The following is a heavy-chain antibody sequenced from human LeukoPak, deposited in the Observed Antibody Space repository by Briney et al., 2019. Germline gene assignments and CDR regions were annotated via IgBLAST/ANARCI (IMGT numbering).Heavy chain of an antibody. V-gene: IGHV4-4*02. J-gene: IGHJ4*02. CDR3: AREFVQGSSLPYFDY. CDR2: IHHSGST. D-gene: IGHD1-26*01. Sequence: SETLSLTCTISGGSITRSHWWGWVCQPPGKGLEWVGEIHHSGSTNSNPSLKSRVTISVDKSKNQFSLRLNSVTAADTAVYYCAREFVQGSSLPYFDYWGQGTLVTVSS. CDR1: GGSITRSHW.